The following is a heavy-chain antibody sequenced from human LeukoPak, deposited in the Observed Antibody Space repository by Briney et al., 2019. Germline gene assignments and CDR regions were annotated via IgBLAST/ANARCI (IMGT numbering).Heavy chain of an antibody. J-gene: IGHJ4*02. D-gene: IGHD4-23*01. CDR3: ARTSDYGGNSKKYYFDY. CDR1: GFTFSSYA. V-gene: IGHV3-30-3*01. Sequence: GGSLRLSCAASGFTFSSYAMHWVRQAPGKGLEWVAVISYDGSNKYYADSVKGRFTISRDNSKNTLYLQMNSLRAEDTAVYYCARTSDYGGNSKKYYFDYWGQGTLVTVSS. CDR2: ISYDGSNK.